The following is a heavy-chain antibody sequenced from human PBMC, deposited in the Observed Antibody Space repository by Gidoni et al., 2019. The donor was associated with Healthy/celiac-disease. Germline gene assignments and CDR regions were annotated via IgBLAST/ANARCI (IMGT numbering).Heavy chain of an antibody. Sequence: EVQLVESGGGLVKPGGSLRLSCAASGFTFSSYSMNWVRQAPGKGLEWVSSISSSSSYIYYADSVKGRFTISRDNAKNSLYLQMNSLRAEDTAVYYCARVSMYYDSSGYYYDWYFDLWGRGTLVTVSS. J-gene: IGHJ2*01. CDR1: GFTFSSYS. CDR2: ISSSSSYI. D-gene: IGHD3-22*01. V-gene: IGHV3-21*01. CDR3: ARVSMYYDSSGYYYDWYFDL.